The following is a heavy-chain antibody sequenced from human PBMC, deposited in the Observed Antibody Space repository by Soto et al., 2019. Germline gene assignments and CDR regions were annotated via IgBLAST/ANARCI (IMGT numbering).Heavy chain of an antibody. CDR2: IYPGDSDT. CDR1: DYSFNTYW. D-gene: IGHD4-17*01. J-gene: IGHJ6*02. V-gene: IGHV5-51*01. Sequence: PGESLKISCKGSDYSFNTYWIAWVRQMPGKGLEWMGIIYPGDSDTRYSPSFQGQVTISADNSKNTLYLQMNSLRAEDTAVYYCARGVYGDYYYYYYGMDVWGQGTTVTVSS. CDR3: ARGVYGDYYYYYYGMDV.